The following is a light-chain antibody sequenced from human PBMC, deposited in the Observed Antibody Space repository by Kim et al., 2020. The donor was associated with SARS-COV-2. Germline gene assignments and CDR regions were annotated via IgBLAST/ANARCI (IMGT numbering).Light chain of an antibody. J-gene: IGLJ2*01. Sequence: VALGQTVSITCQGDSLRTYYATWYQQKPGQAPILVIYGKNNRPSGIPDRFSGSSSGNTASLTITGTQAGDEADYYCNSRDSNDNVVFGGGTKLTVL. CDR2: GKN. V-gene: IGLV3-19*01. CDR3: NSRDSNDNVV. CDR1: SLRTYY.